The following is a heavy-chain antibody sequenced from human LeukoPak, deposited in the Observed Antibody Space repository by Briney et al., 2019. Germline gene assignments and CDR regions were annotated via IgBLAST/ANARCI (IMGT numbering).Heavy chain of an antibody. CDR2: ISAYNGNT. V-gene: IGHV1-18*04. D-gene: IGHD6-19*01. CDR3: ASSIAVAGTGLLVY. CDR1: GYTFTSYG. J-gene: IGHJ4*02. Sequence: ASVKVSCKASGYTFTSYGISWVRQAPGQGLEWMGWISAYNGNTNYAQKLQGRVTMTTDTSTSPAYMELRRLRSDDTAVYYCASSIAVAGTGLLVYWGQGTLVTVSS.